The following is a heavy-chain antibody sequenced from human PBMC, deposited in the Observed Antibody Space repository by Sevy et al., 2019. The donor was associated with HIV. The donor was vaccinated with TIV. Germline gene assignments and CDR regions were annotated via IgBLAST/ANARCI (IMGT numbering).Heavy chain of an antibody. D-gene: IGHD3-22*01. CDR3: ARGGDFNDRSAKRDFDY. J-gene: IGHJ4*02. CDR1: GFTFSNYG. Sequence: WGSLRLSCAASGFTFSNYGMHWVRQAPGKGLEWVAVIWNDGSNKYYADSVKGRFTISRDNSENTLYLQMNSLRVEDTAVYFCARGGDFNDRSAKRDFDYWGQGTLVTVSS. CDR2: IWNDGSNK. V-gene: IGHV3-33*01.